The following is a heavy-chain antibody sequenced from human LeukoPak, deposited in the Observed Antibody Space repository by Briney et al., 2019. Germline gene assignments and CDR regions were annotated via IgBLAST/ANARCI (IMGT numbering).Heavy chain of an antibody. J-gene: IGHJ4*02. CDR1: GGSFSGYY. D-gene: IGHD1-26*01. V-gene: IGHV4-59*01. Sequence: SETLSLTCAVYGGSFSGYYWSWIRQPPGKGVEWIGYVYYSGSAHYNPSLKSRVTISVDTSKNQFSLKVRSVTAVDTAIYYCAGGTYYYFDYWGQGTLVTVSS. CDR2: VYYSGSA. CDR3: AGGTYYYFDY.